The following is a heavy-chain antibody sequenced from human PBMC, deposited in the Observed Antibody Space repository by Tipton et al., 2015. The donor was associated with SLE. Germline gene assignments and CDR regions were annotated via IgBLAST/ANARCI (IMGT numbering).Heavy chain of an antibody. CDR2: IRYDGSSE. CDR3: ARSYRPGYRSGWYPPGYFDS. Sequence: QLVQSGGGVVQPGGSLTLSCAASGFTFSSYDMDWVRQTPGKGLEWVAFIRYDGSSEYYADSVKGRFTISRDNAKNSVYLQMDSLRGDDTAVYYCARSYRPGYRSGWYPPGYFDSWGQGTLVTVSS. V-gene: IGHV3-30*02. CDR1: GFTFSSYD. J-gene: IGHJ4*02. D-gene: IGHD6-19*01.